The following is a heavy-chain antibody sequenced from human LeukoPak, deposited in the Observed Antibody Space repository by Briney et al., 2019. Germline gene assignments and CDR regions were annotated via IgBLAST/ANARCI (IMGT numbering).Heavy chain of an antibody. Sequence: GGSLRLSCAASGFTFSSYSMNWVRLAPGKGLEWVSYIRGSGSDINYADSVKGRFTISRDNAKNSLYLQMNSLRAEDTAVYYCARTGLGIYSFDYWGQGTLVTVSS. V-gene: IGHV3-48*01. CDR2: IRGSGSDI. D-gene: IGHD3/OR15-3a*01. J-gene: IGHJ4*02. CDR1: GFTFSSYS. CDR3: ARTGLGIYSFDY.